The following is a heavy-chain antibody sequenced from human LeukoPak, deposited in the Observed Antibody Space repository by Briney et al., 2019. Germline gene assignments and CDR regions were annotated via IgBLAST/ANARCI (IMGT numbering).Heavy chain of an antibody. D-gene: IGHD5-18*01. CDR1: GFTFDDHA. V-gene: IGHV3-9*03. J-gene: IGHJ4*02. CDR3: AKDIADSPMGYFDY. CDR2: INWNSGNI. Sequence: GGSLRLSCAASGFTFDDHAMHWVRQAPGKGLEWVSGINWNSGNIVYADSVKGRFTISRDNAKNSLYLQMNSLRAEDMALYYCAKDIADSPMGYFDYWGQGTLVTVSS.